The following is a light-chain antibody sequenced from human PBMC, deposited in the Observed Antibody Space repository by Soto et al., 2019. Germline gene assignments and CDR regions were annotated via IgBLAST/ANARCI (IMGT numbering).Light chain of an antibody. J-gene: IGKJ1*01. CDR1: QNIDTF. Sequence: DIQMTQSPASLSASVGDRVTISCRSSQNIDTFLNWYQQKPGKAPKLLIRGATTLQGGVPSRFSGSGSGTEFVLTIGSLQPEDFATYYCQQSHSAPTFGRGTKVDIK. CDR3: QQSHSAPT. CDR2: GAT. V-gene: IGKV1-39*01.